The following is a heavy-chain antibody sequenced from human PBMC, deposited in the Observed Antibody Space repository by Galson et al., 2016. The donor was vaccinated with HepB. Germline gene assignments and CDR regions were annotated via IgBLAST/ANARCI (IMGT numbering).Heavy chain of an antibody. J-gene: IGHJ5*02. CDR1: GASITNHY. V-gene: IGHV4-59*11. CDR3: ARGGPYASSWYWFDA. Sequence: SETLSLTCSVSGASITNHYWSWIRQPPGKGLEWVGYLSSGGIMHHNPSLESRATFSADTSKNQFSLRLNSVTAADTAVYYCARGGPYASSWYWFDAWGQGTLVTVSS. CDR2: LSSGGIM. D-gene: IGHD6-13*01.